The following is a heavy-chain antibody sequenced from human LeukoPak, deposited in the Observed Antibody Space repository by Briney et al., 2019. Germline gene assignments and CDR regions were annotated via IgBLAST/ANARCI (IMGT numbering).Heavy chain of an antibody. V-gene: IGHV1-18*01. CDR1: GYTFTSYG. Sequence: ASVKVSCKASGYTFTSYGISWVRQAPGQGLEWMGWTSAYNGNTNYAQKFQGRVTMTRDTSISTAYMEMSRLRSDDTAVYYCARNLWFGESSDAFDMWGQGTMVTVSS. CDR3: ARNLWFGESSDAFDM. J-gene: IGHJ3*02. D-gene: IGHD3-10*01. CDR2: TSAYNGNT.